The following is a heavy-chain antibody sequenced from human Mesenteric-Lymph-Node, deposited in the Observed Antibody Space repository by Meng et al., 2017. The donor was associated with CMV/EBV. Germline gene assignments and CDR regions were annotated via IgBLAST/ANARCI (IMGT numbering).Heavy chain of an antibody. Sequence: SVKVSCKASGYSFTDYYMHWVRQAPGQGLEWMGRINPNTGGTNYAQKFQGRVTMTRDTSINTAYMELSRLKSDDTAMYYCASDRYDAWGQGTLVTVSS. CDR2: INPNTGGT. V-gene: IGHV1-2*06. CDR1: GYSFTDYY. CDR3: ASDRYDA. J-gene: IGHJ5*02. D-gene: IGHD5-12*01.